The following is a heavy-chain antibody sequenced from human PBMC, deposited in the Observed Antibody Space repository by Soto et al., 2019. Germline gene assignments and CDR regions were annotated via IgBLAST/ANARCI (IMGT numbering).Heavy chain of an antibody. CDR2: IYSGGST. J-gene: IGHJ6*03. D-gene: IGHD3-3*01. CDR1: GFTVSSNY. CDR3: ARGLFDFWSGYYTHYYYYMDV. Sequence: PGGSLRLSCAASGFTVSSNYMSWVRQAPGKGLEWVSVIYSGGSTYYADSVKGRFTISRHNSKNTLYLQMNSLRAEDTAAYYCARGLFDFWSGYYTHYYYYMDVWGKGTTVTVSS. V-gene: IGHV3-53*04.